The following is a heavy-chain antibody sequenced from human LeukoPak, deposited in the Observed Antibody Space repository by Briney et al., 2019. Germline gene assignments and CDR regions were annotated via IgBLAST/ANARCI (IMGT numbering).Heavy chain of an antibody. V-gene: IGHV4-39*01. Sequence: SETLSLTCIGSGGSISSNSFYWGWIRQPPGKGLEWIGSIYYSGSTYYNPSLKSRVTISVDTSKNQFSLKLRSVTAADTAVYYCGHSGIYYLFDYWGQGSLVTVSS. CDR3: GHSGIYYLFDY. J-gene: IGHJ4*02. CDR2: IYYSGST. CDR1: GGSISSNSFY. D-gene: IGHD1-26*01.